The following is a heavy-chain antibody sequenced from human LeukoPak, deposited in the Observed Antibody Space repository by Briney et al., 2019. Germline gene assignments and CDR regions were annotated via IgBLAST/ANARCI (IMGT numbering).Heavy chain of an antibody. V-gene: IGHV3-23*01. Sequence: GSLRLSCAASGFTFSSYSMNWVRQAPGKGLEWVSAISGSGGSTYYADSVKGRFTISRDNSKNTLYLQMNSLRAEDTAVYYCAKTEYSSSWYGYYFDYWGQGTLVTVSS. CDR2: ISGSGGST. CDR1: GFTFSSYS. CDR3: AKTEYSSSWYGYYFDY. D-gene: IGHD6-13*01. J-gene: IGHJ4*02.